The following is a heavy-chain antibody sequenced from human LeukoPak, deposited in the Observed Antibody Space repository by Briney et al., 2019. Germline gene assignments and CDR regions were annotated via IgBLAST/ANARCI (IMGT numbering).Heavy chain of an antibody. CDR3: ARLQAVARTSDWFDP. J-gene: IGHJ5*02. Sequence: SETLSLTCTVSGGSISGNYWSWIRQPPGTGLEWIGYIYYSGTTNYNPSLKSRVTISLDASKNQFSLKLCSVTAADTAVYYCARLQAVARTSDWFDPWGQGTLVTVSS. CDR2: IYYSGTT. D-gene: IGHD6-19*01. V-gene: IGHV4-59*01. CDR1: GGSISGNY.